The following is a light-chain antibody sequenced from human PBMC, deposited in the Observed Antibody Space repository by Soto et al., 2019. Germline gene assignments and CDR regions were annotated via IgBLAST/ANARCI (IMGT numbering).Light chain of an antibody. Sequence: EVVLTQSPAALSLSPGERATLSCKTSQTVSTYLGWYQHKPGQAPRLLIYDASIRAAGIPARFIGSGSGTDFTLTLSSLEPEDSAVYHCQQRVSWPPTFGQGTRLEIE. CDR2: DAS. CDR1: QTVSTY. J-gene: IGKJ2*01. CDR3: QQRVSWPPT. V-gene: IGKV3-11*01.